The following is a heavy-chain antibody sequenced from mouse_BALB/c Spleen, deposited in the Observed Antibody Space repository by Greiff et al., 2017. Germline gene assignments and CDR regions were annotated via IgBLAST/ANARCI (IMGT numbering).Heavy chain of an antibody. CDR3: ARHEVRRGYYLDY. J-gene: IGHJ2*01. CDR2: ISKGGGST. CDR1: GFTFSSYT. D-gene: IGHD2-14*01. V-gene: IGHV5-12-2*01. Sequence: EVKLVESGGGLVQPGGSLKLSCAASGFTFSSYTMSWVRQTPEKRLEWVAYISKGGGSTYYPDTVKGRFTISRDNAKNTLYLQMSSLKSEDTAMYYCARHEVRRGYYLDYWGQGTTLTVSS.